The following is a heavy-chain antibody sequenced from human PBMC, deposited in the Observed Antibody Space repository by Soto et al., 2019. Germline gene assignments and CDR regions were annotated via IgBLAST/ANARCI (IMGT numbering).Heavy chain of an antibody. V-gene: IGHV5-51*01. CDR1: GYSFTSYW. J-gene: IGHJ6*02. Sequence: GESLKISCKGSGYSFTSYWIDWVRQMPGKGLEWMGTIYPGDSDTRYSPPFQGQVTISADKSISTAYLQWSSLKASDTAMYYCARHLITMVRGVTAVYGMDVWGQGTTVTVSS. D-gene: IGHD3-10*01. CDR3: ARHLITMVRGVTAVYGMDV. CDR2: IYPGDSDT.